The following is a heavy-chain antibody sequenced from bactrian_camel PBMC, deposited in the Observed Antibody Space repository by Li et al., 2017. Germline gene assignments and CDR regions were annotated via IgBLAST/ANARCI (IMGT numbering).Heavy chain of an antibody. J-gene: IGHJ6*01. V-gene: IGHV3S45*01. CDR2: ISRDGGTT. CDR3: RQTRVVPGPARHASLVT. Sequence: HVQLVESGGGSVQAGGSLKLTCAGSAYILEQCGMGWFRQAPGKGLEWVSSISRDGGTTYYGDSAKGRFTISVDNAKNALYLQMNSLKPEDTACTPVRQTRVVPGPARHASLVTGARGPRSPSP. D-gene: IGHD7*01. CDR1: AYILEQCG.